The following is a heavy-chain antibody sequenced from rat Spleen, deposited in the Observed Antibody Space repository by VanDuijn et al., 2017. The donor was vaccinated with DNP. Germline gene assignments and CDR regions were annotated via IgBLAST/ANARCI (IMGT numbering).Heavy chain of an antibody. CDR1: GYSITSCCR. CDR2: INSAGSI. Sequence: EVQLQESGPGLVKPSQSLSLTCSVTGYSITSCCRWTWIRKFPGHKLEWTGYINSAGSIEYNPSLKGRISITSDTSKNQFFLQVNSVTTDDTATYYCTRGDILRSFDYWGQGVMVTVSS. J-gene: IGHJ2*01. D-gene: IGHD1-6*01. V-gene: IGHV3-3*01. CDR3: TRGDILRSFDY.